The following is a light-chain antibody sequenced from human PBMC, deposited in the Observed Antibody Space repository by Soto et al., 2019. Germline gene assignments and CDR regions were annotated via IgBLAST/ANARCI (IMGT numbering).Light chain of an antibody. Sequence: QAVVTQPPSVSGAPGQRVTISCTGSSSNIGAGYDVHWYQQFPGTTPKFLIYGNTNRPSGVPDRFSASKSGTSASLDITGLQAEDEAEYLCQSYDSSLTVVFGGGTKLTVL. J-gene: IGLJ2*01. CDR2: GNT. CDR3: QSYDSSLTVV. V-gene: IGLV1-40*01. CDR1: SSNIGAGYD.